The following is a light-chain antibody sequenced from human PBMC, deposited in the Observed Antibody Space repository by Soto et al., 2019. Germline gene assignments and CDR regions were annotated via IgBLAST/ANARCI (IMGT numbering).Light chain of an antibody. CDR2: DSS. V-gene: IGKV1-33*01. CDR3: QQYDQLTS. J-gene: IGKJ5*01. Sequence: DIQMTKSPSSLSASVGDRVTITCQASQDITNYLNWYQQKPRKAPKLVIYDSSNLQRGGPSRFTGRGSGTLFTFTISSLQPEDIATYYCQQYDQLTSFGQGTRLEI. CDR1: QDITNY.